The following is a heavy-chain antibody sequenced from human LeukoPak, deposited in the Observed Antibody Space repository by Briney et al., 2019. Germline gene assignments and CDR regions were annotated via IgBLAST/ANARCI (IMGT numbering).Heavy chain of an antibody. CDR3: ARVTHGSGSYYNRY. V-gene: IGHV1-2*02. D-gene: IGHD3-10*01. CDR2: INPNSGVT. Sequence: ASVKVSCKASGYTFTSYGISWVRQAPGQGLEWMGWINPNSGVTNYAQKFQGRVTMTRDTSISTAYMELSRLRSDDTAVYYCARVTHGSGSYYNRYWGQGTLVTVSS. CDR1: GYTFTSYG. J-gene: IGHJ4*02.